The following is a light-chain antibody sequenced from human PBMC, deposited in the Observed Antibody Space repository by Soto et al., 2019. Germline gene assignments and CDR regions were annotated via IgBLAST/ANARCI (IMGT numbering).Light chain of an antibody. Sequence: EIVLTQSPGTLSLSPGERATLSCRASQSVSSRYLACFQQKPGQAPRLLIYAASRRATGIPDRFSGSGSGTDFTLTINRLEPEDFAVYYCHQYGTSQWSFGQGTKVEIK. CDR3: HQYGTSQWS. CDR2: AAS. V-gene: IGKV3-20*01. CDR1: QSVSSRY. J-gene: IGKJ1*01.